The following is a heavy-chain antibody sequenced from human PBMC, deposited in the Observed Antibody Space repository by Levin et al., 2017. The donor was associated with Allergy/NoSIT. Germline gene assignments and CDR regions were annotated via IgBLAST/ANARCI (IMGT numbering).Heavy chain of an antibody. CDR2: ISFDGSNK. Sequence: RPGGSLRLSCTVSGVPFSSYAMHWVRQAPGKGLEWVAVISFDGSNKYYADSVKGRFTISRDNSKNTLYLQVVSLRPEDTAVYYCARAGRSDSSGYAYLWGQGTLVTVSS. J-gene: IGHJ5*02. CDR1: GVPFSSYA. V-gene: IGHV3-30*04. D-gene: IGHD3-22*01. CDR3: ARAGRSDSSGYAYL.